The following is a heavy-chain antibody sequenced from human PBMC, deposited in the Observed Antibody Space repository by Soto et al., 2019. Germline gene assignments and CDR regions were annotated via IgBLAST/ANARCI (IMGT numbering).Heavy chain of an antibody. CDR1: GFTFSSYG. CDR2: ISYDGSNK. D-gene: IGHD4-17*01. J-gene: IGHJ5*02. CDR3: AKDLTVTTSGWFDP. Sequence: GGSLRLSCAASGFTFSSYGMHWVRQAPGKGLEWVAVISYDGSNKYYADSVKGRFTISRDNSKNTLYLQMNSLRAEDTAVYYCAKDLTVTTSGWFDPWGQGTLVTVSS. V-gene: IGHV3-30*18.